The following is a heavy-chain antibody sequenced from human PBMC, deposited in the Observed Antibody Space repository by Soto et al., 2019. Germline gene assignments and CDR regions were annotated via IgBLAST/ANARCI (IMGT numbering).Heavy chain of an antibody. Sequence: GGSLRLSCAASGFTFGDYAMHWVRQVPGKGLEWVSGFKWNSGDVGYADSVKGRFTISRDNARNSLYLQMNSLRPEDTAVYYCAKDRSSGSPYYGMDFWGQGTMVTVS. CDR1: GFTFGDYA. CDR3: AKDRSSGSPYYGMDF. V-gene: IGHV3-9*01. D-gene: IGHD3-10*01. CDR2: FKWNSGDV. J-gene: IGHJ6*02.